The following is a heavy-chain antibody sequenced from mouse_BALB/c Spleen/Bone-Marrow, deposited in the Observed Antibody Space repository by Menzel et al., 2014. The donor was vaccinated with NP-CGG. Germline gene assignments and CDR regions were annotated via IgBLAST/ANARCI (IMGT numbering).Heavy chain of an antibody. CDR1: GFTFSSFA. Sequence: EVQLVESGGGLVQPGGSRKLSCAASGFTFSSFAMHWVRQAPEKGLEWVAYISSGSSTIYYADTVMGRFTISRDNPKNTLFLQMTRLRAEDTAMYYCARSGSSSGYFDYWGQGTTLTVSS. D-gene: IGHD1-1*01. CDR2: ISSGSSTI. J-gene: IGHJ2*01. CDR3: ARSGSSSGYFDY. V-gene: IGHV5-17*02.